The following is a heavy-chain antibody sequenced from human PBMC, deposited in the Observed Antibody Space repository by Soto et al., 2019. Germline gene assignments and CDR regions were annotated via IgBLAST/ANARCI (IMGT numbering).Heavy chain of an antibody. J-gene: IGHJ4*02. Sequence: QVQLVQSGAEVKKPGSSVKVSCKASGGTFSSYTISWVRQAPGQGLEWMGRIIPNLGIANYAQKFQGRVTITADKSTSTAYMELSSLRSEDTAVYYCASSTTVVTPSGYWGQGTLVTVSS. CDR2: IIPNLGIA. CDR1: GGTFSSYT. CDR3: ASSTTVVTPSGY. V-gene: IGHV1-69*02. D-gene: IGHD4-17*01.